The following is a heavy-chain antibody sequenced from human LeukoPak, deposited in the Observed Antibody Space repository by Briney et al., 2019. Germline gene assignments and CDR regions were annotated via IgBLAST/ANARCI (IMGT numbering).Heavy chain of an antibody. CDR2: IIPILGIA. CDR1: GGTFSSYA. Sequence: GASVKVSCKASGGTFSSYAISWVRQAPGQGLEWMGRIIPILGIANYAQKFQGRVTITADKSTSTAYMELSSLRSEDTAVYYCARDLPPLVKRAAGPELMRYWGQGTLVTVSS. CDR3: ARDLPPLVKRAAGPELMRY. D-gene: IGHD6-13*01. J-gene: IGHJ4*02. V-gene: IGHV1-69*04.